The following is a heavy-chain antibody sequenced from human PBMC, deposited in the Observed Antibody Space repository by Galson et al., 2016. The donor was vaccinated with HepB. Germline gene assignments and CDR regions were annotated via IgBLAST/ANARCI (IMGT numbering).Heavy chain of an antibody. CDR3: ARPRGYDNYFDY. Sequence: QSGAEVKKPGESLRISCQASGYSFPANWIGWVRQMPGKGLEWMGIIYPGDSDARYSPSFQGQVTISADKSISTAYLQWSSLRASDTAMYFCARPRGYDNYFDYWGQGTLVTVSS. J-gene: IGHJ4*02. CDR2: IYPGDSDA. D-gene: IGHD5-12*01. V-gene: IGHV5-51*01. CDR1: GYSFPANW.